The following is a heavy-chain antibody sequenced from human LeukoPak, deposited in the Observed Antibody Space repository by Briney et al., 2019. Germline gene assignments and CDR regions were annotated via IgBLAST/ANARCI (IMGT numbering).Heavy chain of an antibody. J-gene: IGHJ4*02. V-gene: IGHV3-64*01. CDR3: ARAVRYFDFDY. D-gene: IGHD3-9*01. CDR1: GFTFSSYA. Sequence: PGGSLRLSCAASGFTFSSYAMHWVRQAPGKGLEYVSAISSNGGSTYYAHSVKGRFTISRDNSKNTLYLQMGSLRAEDMAVYYCARAVRYFDFDYWGQGTLVTVSS. CDR2: ISSNGGST.